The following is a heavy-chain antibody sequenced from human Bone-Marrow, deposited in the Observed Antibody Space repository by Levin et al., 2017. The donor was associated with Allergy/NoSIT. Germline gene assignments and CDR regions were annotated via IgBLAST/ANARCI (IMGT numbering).Heavy chain of an antibody. CDR2: IQYSGST. CDR1: GGSISSGNYY. CDR3: AKGSGGSLGGFDY. J-gene: IGHJ4*02. V-gene: IGHV4-31*03. D-gene: IGHD2-15*01. Sequence: SETLSLTCSVSGGSISSGNYYWNWIRQHPGKGLEWIGYIQYSGSTYYNPSLKSRVTMSLDTSKNHFSLKLSSVTAADMAVYYCAKGSGGSLGGFDYWGQGNLVNVSS.